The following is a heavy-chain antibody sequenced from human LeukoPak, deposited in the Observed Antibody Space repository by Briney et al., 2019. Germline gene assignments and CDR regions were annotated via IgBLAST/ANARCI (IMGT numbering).Heavy chain of an antibody. Sequence: SETLSLTCSVSGGSISSSTYYWGWIRQPPGKGLEWIGNIYNSGSTYYNPSLKSRVTISVDTSKNQFSLKLSSVTAADTAVYYCARVYDSSGYPVTWFDPWGQGTLVTVSS. J-gene: IGHJ5*02. CDR2: IYNSGST. D-gene: IGHD3-22*01. CDR3: ARVYDSSGYPVTWFDP. CDR1: GGSISSSTYY. V-gene: IGHV4-39*01.